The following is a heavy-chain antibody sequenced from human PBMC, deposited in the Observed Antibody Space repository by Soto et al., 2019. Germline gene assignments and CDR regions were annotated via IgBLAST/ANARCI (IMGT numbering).Heavy chain of an antibody. Sequence: GGSLRLSCAASGFTFSNAWMSWVRQAPGKGLEWVGRIKSKTDGGTTDYAAPVKGRFTISRDDSKNTLYLQMNSLKTEDTAVYYCTTGLWVQVPECPPAQIDYPVRCDYWGQGTLVTVSS. CDR1: GFTFSNAW. V-gene: IGHV3-15*01. CDR2: IKSKTDGGTT. D-gene: IGHD2-2*01. J-gene: IGHJ4*02. CDR3: TTGLWVQVPECPPAQIDYPVRCDY.